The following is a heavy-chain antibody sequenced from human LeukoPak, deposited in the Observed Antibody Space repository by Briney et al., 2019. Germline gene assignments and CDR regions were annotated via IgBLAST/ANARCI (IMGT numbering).Heavy chain of an antibody. V-gene: IGHV3-23*01. CDR2: ISGSGGST. J-gene: IGHJ3*02. CDR1: GFTFSSYA. CDR3: AKVPVFSLTISEVVTDDAFDI. D-gene: IGHD3-3*01. Sequence: PGGSLRLSCAASGFTFSSYAMSWVRQAPGKGLEWVSAISGSGGSTYYADSVKVRFTISRDNSKNTLYLQMNSLRAEDTAVYYCAKVPVFSLTISEVVTDDAFDIWGQGTIVTVSS.